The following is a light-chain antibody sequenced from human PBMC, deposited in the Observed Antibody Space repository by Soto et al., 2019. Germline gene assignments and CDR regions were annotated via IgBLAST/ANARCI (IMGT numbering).Light chain of an antibody. J-gene: IGKJ2*01. CDR1: QSVRSSF. V-gene: IGKV3-20*01. Sequence: EIVLTQSPGTLSLSPGERATLSCRASQSVRSSFFAWYQQKPGQAPSLLIYDVSVRATGIPYRFSGSGSGTEFTITINSMEPDDFAVYYCQQYENSVMYTFGQGTKVEIK. CDR2: DVS. CDR3: QQYENSVMYT.